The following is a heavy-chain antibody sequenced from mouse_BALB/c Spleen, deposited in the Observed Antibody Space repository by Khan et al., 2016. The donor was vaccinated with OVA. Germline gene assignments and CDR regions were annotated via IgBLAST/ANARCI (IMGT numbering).Heavy chain of an antibody. CDR3: ARNYDYDEGLAY. J-gene: IGHJ3*01. D-gene: IGHD2-4*01. CDR1: GFSLTTYG. Sequence: QVQLQQSGPGLVQPSQSLSITCTVSGFSLTTYGVHWVSQSPGKGLEWLGVIWSGGSTDYNEAFISRMSISKDSSKSQVFFKMNSLQVNDTAIYYCARNYDYDEGLAYWGQGTLVTVAA. V-gene: IGHV2-2*02. CDR2: IWSGGST.